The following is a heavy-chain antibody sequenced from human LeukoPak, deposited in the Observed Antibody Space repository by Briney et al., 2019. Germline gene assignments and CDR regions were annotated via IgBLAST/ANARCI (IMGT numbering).Heavy chain of an antibody. D-gene: IGHD4-11*01. J-gene: IGHJ6*03. CDR3: ARSFSVTTRYYYMDV. Sequence: GGSLRLSCAASGFTSSSYSMNWVRQAPGKGLEWVSSISSSSSYIYYADSVKGRFTISRDNAKNSLYLQMNSLRAEDTAVYYCARSFSVTTRYYYMDVWGKGTTVTVSS. V-gene: IGHV3-21*01. CDR2: ISSSSSYI. CDR1: GFTSSSYS.